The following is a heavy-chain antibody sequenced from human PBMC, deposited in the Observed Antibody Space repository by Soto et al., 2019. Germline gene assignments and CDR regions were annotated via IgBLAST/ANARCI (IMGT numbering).Heavy chain of an antibody. CDR2: ISYDGSNK. CDR3: AKDKDSHGIDY. D-gene: IGHD1-26*01. V-gene: IGHV3-30*18. Sequence: QPGGSLRLSCAASGFTFSSYGMHWVRQAPGKGLEWVAVISYDGSNKYYADSVKGRFTISRDNSKNTLYLQMNSLRAEDTAVYYCAKDKDSHGIDYWGQGTLVTVSS. CDR1: GFTFSSYG. J-gene: IGHJ4*02.